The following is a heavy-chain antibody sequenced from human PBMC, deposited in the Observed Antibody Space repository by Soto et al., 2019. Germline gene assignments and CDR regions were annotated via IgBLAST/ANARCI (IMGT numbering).Heavy chain of an antibody. V-gene: IGHV3-23*01. J-gene: IGHJ4*02. CDR2: ISGSGGST. CDR3: AKTTTGYSRGWSYCDY. Sequence: EVQLLESGGGLVQTGGSLRLSCAASGFTFSSYAMSWVRQAPGKGLEWVSAISGSGGSTYYADSVKGRFPISRDNSKNTLYLQMNSLRAEDTAVYYCAKTTTGYSRGWSYCDYWGQGPLVTVSS. D-gene: IGHD6-19*01. CDR1: GFTFSSYA.